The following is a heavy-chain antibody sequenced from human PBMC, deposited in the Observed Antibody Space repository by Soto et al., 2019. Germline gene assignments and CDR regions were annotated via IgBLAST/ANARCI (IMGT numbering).Heavy chain of an antibody. Sequence: SETLSLTCTVSGGSFSSSTYYWGWIRQPPGKGLEWIGEINHSGSTNYNPSLKSRVTISVDTSKNQFFLKLSSVTAADTAVYYCARVLPRMSGVASQRYYYYYGMDVWGQGTTVTVSS. J-gene: IGHJ6*02. V-gene: IGHV4-39*07. D-gene: IGHD2-15*01. CDR2: INHSGST. CDR1: GGSFSSSTYY. CDR3: ARVLPRMSGVASQRYYYYYGMDV.